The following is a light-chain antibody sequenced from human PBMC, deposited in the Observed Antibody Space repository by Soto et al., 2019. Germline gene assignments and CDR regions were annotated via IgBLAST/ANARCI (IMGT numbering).Light chain of an antibody. Sequence: QSVLTQPPSASGTPGQRVSISCSGSSSNIGGNTVNWYQQLPGTAPRLLIYNDSQRPSGVPDRFSDSKSGTSASLAISGLQSEDEADYYCASWDASLTLLYVFGTGTKVTV. CDR3: ASWDASLTLLYV. CDR2: NDS. V-gene: IGLV1-44*01. J-gene: IGLJ1*01. CDR1: SSNIGGNT.